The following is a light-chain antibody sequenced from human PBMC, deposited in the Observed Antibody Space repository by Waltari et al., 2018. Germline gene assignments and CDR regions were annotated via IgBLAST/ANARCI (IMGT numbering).Light chain of an antibody. Sequence: EIVMTQSPATLSVSPGERVTLSGTASHSVNNKLAWYQQNPGPAPRLLIYNASTSATGIPTSFSSSGSGTEFTITISSLQSEDFAVYYCQQYGNSPRTFGQGTEVEIK. CDR1: HSVNNK. J-gene: IGKJ1*01. CDR2: NAS. CDR3: QQYGNSPRT. V-gene: IGKV3-15*01.